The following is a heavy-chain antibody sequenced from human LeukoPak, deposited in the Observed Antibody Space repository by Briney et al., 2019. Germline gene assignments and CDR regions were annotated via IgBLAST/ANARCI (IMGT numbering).Heavy chain of an antibody. V-gene: IGHV1-69*13. CDR1: GYTFTGYY. CDR2: IIPIFGTA. CDR3: ARGSQPYLIVGASPMEYYFDY. D-gene: IGHD1-26*01. Sequence: GASVKVSCKASGYTFTGYYMHWVRQAPGQGLEWMGGIIPIFGTANYAQKFQGRVTITADESTSTAYMELSSLRSEDTAVYYCARGSQPYLIVGASPMEYYFDYWGQGTLVTVSS. J-gene: IGHJ4*02.